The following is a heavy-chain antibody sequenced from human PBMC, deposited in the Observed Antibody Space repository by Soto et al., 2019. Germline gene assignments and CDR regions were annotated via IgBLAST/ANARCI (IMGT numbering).Heavy chain of an antibody. D-gene: IGHD2-15*01. CDR1: GFTFSSYS. Sequence: PGGSLRLSCAASGFTFSSYSMNWVRQSPGKGLEWVSYISSSSSTIYYADSVKGRFTISRDNAKNSLYLQMNSLRDEDTAVYYCARGRDDCSGGSCYGGFYYYYGMDVWGQGTTVTVSS. V-gene: IGHV3-48*02. CDR2: ISSSSSTI. J-gene: IGHJ6*02. CDR3: ARGRDDCSGGSCYGGFYYYYGMDV.